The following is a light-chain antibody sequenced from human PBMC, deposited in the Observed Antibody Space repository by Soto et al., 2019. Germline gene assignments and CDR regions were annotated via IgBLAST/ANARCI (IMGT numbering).Light chain of an antibody. Sequence: DIQMTQSPSSLSASVGDRVTITCRASQGILSYLNWYQQKPGKAPKLLITGATNLQSGVPSRFSGSESGTEFTITISSLQPEDFATYDCQQSYDTPPWTVGGGTTVEIK. V-gene: IGKV1-39*01. J-gene: IGKJ4*01. CDR2: GAT. CDR1: QGILSY. CDR3: QQSYDTPPWT.